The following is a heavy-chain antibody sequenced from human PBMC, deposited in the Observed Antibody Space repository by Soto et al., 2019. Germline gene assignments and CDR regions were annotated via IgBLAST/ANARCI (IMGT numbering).Heavy chain of an antibody. J-gene: IGHJ4*02. CDR1: GYTFTSYG. CDR3: ARGRYGDY. V-gene: IGHV1-18*01. D-gene: IGHD1-1*01. CDR2: ISAHNGNA. Sequence: QVHLVQSGAEVKKPGASVKVSCKGSGYTFTSYGITWVRQAPGQGLEWMGWISAHNGNADYAQKPQGRVTVTRDTSTSTAYMELRRLRSDDTAVYSCARGRYGDYWGQGALVTVSS.